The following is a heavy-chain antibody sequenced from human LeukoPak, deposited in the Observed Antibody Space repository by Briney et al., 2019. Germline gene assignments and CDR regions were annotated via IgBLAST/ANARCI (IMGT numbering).Heavy chain of an antibody. Sequence: PGGSLRLSCAASGFSFDDYAMHWVRQAPGKGLEWVSAISWNGNSIVYAGSVKGRFTIARDNAKNSLYLQMNSLRAEDTAVYYCARGYGDKASNLYYYYGMDVWGQGTTVTVFS. J-gene: IGHJ6*02. CDR1: GFSFDDYA. CDR2: ISWNGNSI. CDR3: ARGYGDKASNLYYYYGMDV. D-gene: IGHD4-17*01. V-gene: IGHV3-9*01.